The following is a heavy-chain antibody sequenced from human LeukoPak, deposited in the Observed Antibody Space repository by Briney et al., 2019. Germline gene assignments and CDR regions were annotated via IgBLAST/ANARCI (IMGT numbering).Heavy chain of an antibody. V-gene: IGHV3-21*01. CDR1: GFTFSSYS. CDR2: ISSSSSYI. CDR3: ARGRQWLGQYYFDY. D-gene: IGHD6-19*01. Sequence: PGGSLRLSCAASGFTFSSYSMSWVRQAPGKGLEWVSSISSSSSYIYYADSVKGRFTISRDNAKNSLYLQMNSLRAEDTAVYYCARGRQWLGQYYFDYWGQGTLVTVSS. J-gene: IGHJ4*02.